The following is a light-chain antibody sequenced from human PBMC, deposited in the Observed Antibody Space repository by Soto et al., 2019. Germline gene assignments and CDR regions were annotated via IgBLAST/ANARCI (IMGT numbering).Light chain of an antibody. CDR2: DAS. CDR3: QQRSNCPLT. J-gene: IGKJ4*01. Sequence: EIVLTQSPATLSSSPGERATLSCRASQSVSSYLAWYQQKPGQAPRLLIHDASNRATGIPARFSGSGSGTDFTLATSSLAPEDFAVYYCQQRSNCPLTFGGGTKVEIK. V-gene: IGKV3-11*01. CDR1: QSVSSY.